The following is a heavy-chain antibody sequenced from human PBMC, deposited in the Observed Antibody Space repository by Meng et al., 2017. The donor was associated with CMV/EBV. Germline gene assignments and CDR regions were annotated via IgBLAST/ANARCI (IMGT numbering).Heavy chain of an antibody. V-gene: IGHV3-15*01. CDR1: GFTFSNAW. Sequence: GESLKISCAASGFTFSNAWMSWVRQAPGKGLEWVGRIKSKTDGGTTDYAAPVKGRFTISRDDSKNTLYLQMNSLKTEDTAVYYCTTAGDYDILTGYLDAFDIWGQGTMVTVSS. CDR3: TTAGDYDILTGYLDAFDI. J-gene: IGHJ3*02. CDR2: IKSKTDGGTT. D-gene: IGHD3-9*01.